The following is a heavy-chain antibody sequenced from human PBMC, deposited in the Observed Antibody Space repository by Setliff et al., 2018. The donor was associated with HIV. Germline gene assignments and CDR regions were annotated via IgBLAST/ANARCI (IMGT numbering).Heavy chain of an antibody. CDR1: GYTFTSYA. Sequence: GASVKVSCKASGYTFTSYAIHWVRQAPGQRLEWMGWINPGNGNTKYSQNFQGRVTITRDTSATTVYMELSSLRSEDTAVYYCARDERDSVKCYLYNWFDPWGQGTLVTVSS. D-gene: IGHD2-15*01. CDR3: ARDERDSVKCYLYNWFDP. V-gene: IGHV1-3*01. CDR2: INPGNGNT. J-gene: IGHJ5*02.